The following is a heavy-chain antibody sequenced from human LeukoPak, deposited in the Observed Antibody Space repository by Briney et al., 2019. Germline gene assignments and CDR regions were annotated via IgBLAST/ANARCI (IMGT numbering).Heavy chain of an antibody. CDR1: GFAFGTYA. CDR2: IDTDGKTT. V-gene: IGHV3-74*01. J-gene: IGHJ4*02. Sequence: GGSLRLSCAGSGFAFGTYAMSWVRQAPGKGLVWVARIDTDGKTTTYADSVKGRFTISRDNAKNMLYAQMNSLRAEDTAVYYCVRDKDGYNFWGQGTLVSVSS. CDR3: VRDKDGYNF. D-gene: IGHD5-24*01.